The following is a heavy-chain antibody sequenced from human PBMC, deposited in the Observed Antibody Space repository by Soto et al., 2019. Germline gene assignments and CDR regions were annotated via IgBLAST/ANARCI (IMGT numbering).Heavy chain of an antibody. CDR2: IYYSGST. D-gene: IGHD3-3*01. Sequence: SETLSLTCTVSGGSISSGGYYWSWIRQHPGKSLEWIGYIYYSGSTYYNPSLKSRVTISVDTSKNQFSLKLSSVTAADTAVYYCARHRAKLRFSPGTHNWLEPWGQGTLVTVSS. J-gene: IGHJ5*02. V-gene: IGHV4-31*03. CDR3: ARHRAKLRFSPGTHNWLEP. CDR1: GGSISSGGYY.